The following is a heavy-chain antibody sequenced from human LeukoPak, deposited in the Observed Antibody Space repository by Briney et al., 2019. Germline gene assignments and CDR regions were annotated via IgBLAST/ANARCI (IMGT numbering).Heavy chain of an antibody. V-gene: IGHV3-21*01. J-gene: IGHJ4*02. CDR3: ARDKGIQLWYHFDY. CDR1: GFTFSSYS. D-gene: IGHD5-18*01. Sequence: KPGGSLRLSCAASGFTFSSYSMNWVRQAPGKGLEWVSSISSSSSYIYYADSVKGRFTISRDNAKNSLYLQMNSLRAEDTAVYYCARDKGIQLWYHFDYWGQGTLVTVSS. CDR2: ISSSSSYI.